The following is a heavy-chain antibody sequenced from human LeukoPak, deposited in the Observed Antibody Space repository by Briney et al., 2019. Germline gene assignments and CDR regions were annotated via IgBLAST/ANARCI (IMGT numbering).Heavy chain of an antibody. CDR1: GYIFTSDW. D-gene: IGHD6-19*01. CDR2: IHPGDSDT. V-gene: IGHV5-51*01. Sequence: GESLKISCKVSGYIFTSDWIGWVRQVPGKGLEWMGIIHPGDSDTRYSPSFQGQVTISADKSISTAYLQWSSLKASDTAMYYCARHRPYSSGWRHFDYWGQGTLVTVSS. J-gene: IGHJ4*02. CDR3: ARHRPYSSGWRHFDY.